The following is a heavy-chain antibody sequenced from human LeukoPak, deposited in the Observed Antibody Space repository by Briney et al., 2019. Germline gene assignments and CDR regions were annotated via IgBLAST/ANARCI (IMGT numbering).Heavy chain of an antibody. CDR3: AREGGSPRNVGTFDY. J-gene: IGHJ4*02. CDR1: GFTFSSYA. CDR2: ISYDGNSK. D-gene: IGHD1-14*01. V-gene: IGHV3-30-3*01. Sequence: GGSLRLSCAASGFTFSSYAMHWVRQAPGKGLEWVTVISYDGNSKYYADSVKGRFTISRDNSKNTLYLQMNSLRGEDTAVYYCAREGGSPRNVGTFDYWGQGTLVTVSS.